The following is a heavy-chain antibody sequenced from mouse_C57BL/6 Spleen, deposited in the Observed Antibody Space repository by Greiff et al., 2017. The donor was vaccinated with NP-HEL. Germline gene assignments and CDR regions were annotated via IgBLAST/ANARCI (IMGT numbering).Heavy chain of an antibody. CDR3: ARGYYSNPYYAMDY. D-gene: IGHD2-5*01. CDR2: IYPGSGST. V-gene: IGHV1-55*01. Sequence: QVQLQQPGAELVKPGASVTMSCKASGYPFTRYWITWVKQRPGHGLEWIGDIYPGSGSTNYNEKFKSKATLTVDTSSSTAYMQLSSLTSEDAAVYYCARGYYSNPYYAMDYWGQGTSVTVSS. CDR1: GYPFTRYW. J-gene: IGHJ4*01.